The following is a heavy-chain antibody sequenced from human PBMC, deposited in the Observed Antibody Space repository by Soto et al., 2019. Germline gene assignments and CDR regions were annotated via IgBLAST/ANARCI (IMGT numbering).Heavy chain of an antibody. D-gene: IGHD2-15*01. CDR3: AREFCSGGNCYTYYFDP. J-gene: IGHJ5*02. CDR2: INTDGSNT. CDR1: GLTSNKYW. Sequence: GGPRSSPWQPSGLTSNKYWRNWAPPPPGKGLVWVSHINTDGSNTNYADSVKGRFTISRDNAKSTLFLQMNSLRDEDTAVYYCAREFCSGGNCYTYYFDPWGQGIPVTVSS. V-gene: IGHV3-74*01.